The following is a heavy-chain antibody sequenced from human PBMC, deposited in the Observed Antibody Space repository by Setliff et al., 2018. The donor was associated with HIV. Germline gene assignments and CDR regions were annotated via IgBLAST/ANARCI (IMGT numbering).Heavy chain of an antibody. CDR2: VFPSGGT. CDR1: GDSIAASH. CDR3: ARDTSTRPFHYFYYMDV. J-gene: IGHJ6*03. D-gene: IGHD1-26*01. V-gene: IGHV4-4*07. Sequence: PSETLSLTCTVSGDSIAASHWNWIRQASGRRLEWIGRVFPSGGTRYSPSFESRVTMSVDPSSRQSSLHLRSVTAADTAIYYCARDTSTRPFHYFYYMDVWGTGTTVTVSS.